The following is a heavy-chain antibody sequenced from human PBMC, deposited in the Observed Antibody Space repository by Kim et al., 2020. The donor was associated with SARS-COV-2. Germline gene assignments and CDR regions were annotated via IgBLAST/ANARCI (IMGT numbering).Heavy chain of an antibody. D-gene: IGHD3-9*01. CDR2: INHSGST. V-gene: IGHV4-34*01. CDR1: GGSFSGYY. J-gene: IGHJ6*02. CDR3: ARTQLHYDILTGYPFYYYGMDG. Sequence: SETLSLTCAVYGGSFSGYYWSWIRQPPGKGLEWIGEINHSGSTNYNPSLKSRVTISVDTSKNQFSLKLSSVTAADTAVYYCARTQLHYDILTGYPFYYYGMDGWGQETTGTVCS.